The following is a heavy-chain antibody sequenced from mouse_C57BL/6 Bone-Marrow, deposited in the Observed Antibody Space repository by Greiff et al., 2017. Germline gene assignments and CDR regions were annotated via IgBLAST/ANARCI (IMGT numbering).Heavy chain of an antibody. CDR1: GYTFTNYW. V-gene: IGHV1-63*01. D-gene: IGHD2-4*01. CDR2: IYPGGGYT. CDR3: ARGNDYGPFDY. Sequence: QFQLQQSGAELVRPGTSVKMSCKASGYTFTNYWTGWAKQRPGHGLEWIGDIYPGGGYTNYNEKFKGKATLTADKSSSTAYMQFSSLTSEDSAIYYCARGNDYGPFDYWGQGTTLTVSS. J-gene: IGHJ2*01.